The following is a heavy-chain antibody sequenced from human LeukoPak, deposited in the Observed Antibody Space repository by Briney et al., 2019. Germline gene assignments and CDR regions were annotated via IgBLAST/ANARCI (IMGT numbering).Heavy chain of an antibody. J-gene: IGHJ3*02. V-gene: IGHV3-74*01. CDR1: GFTFSSYW. CDR3: AREYYDILTGYLIDAFDI. CDR2: INTDGSST. D-gene: IGHD3-9*01. Sequence: GGSLRLSCAASGFTFSSYWMHWVRQAPGKGLVWVSRINTDGSSTGYADSVKGRFTISRDNAKNTLYLQMNSLRAEDTAVYYCAREYYDILTGYLIDAFDIWGQGTMVTVSS.